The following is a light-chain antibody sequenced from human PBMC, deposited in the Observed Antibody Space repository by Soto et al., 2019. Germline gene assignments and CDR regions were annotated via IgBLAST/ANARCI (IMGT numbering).Light chain of an antibody. CDR2: GAS. Sequence: EIVITQSPATLSVSPGDGAALSCRASQSVGSNFAWYQQKPGQAPRLLIYGASTRATGVPARFRGSGSGTEFALTISSLQSGDVAIYHCQQYNYWPPAFGQGTKVEIK. V-gene: IGKV3-15*01. CDR1: QSVGSN. CDR3: QQYNYWPPA. J-gene: IGKJ1*01.